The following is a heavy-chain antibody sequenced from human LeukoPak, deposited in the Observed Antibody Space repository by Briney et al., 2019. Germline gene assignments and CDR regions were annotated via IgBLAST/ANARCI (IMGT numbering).Heavy chain of an antibody. Sequence: ASVKVSCKVSGYTLTELSMHWVRQAPGKGLEWMGGFDPEDGETIYAQKFQGRVTMTEDTSTDTAYMELSSLRSEDTAVYYCATGILVVADYGMDVWAKGPRSPSP. J-gene: IGHJ6*02. CDR3: ATGILVVADYGMDV. D-gene: IGHD2-15*01. CDR1: GYTLTELS. V-gene: IGHV1-24*01. CDR2: FDPEDGET.